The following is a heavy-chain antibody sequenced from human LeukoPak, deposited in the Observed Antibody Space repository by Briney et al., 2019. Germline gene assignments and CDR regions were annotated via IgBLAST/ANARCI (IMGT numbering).Heavy chain of an antibody. Sequence: GRSLRLSCAASGFTFSSYGMHWVRQAPGKGLEWVAVIWYDGSNKYYADSVKGRFTISRDNSKNTLYLQMNSLRAEDTAVYYCARANMYSSSWYLGVVRQYYYYGMDVWGQGTTVTVSS. CDR2: IWYDGSNK. CDR1: GFTFSSYG. J-gene: IGHJ6*02. D-gene: IGHD6-13*01. V-gene: IGHV3-33*01. CDR3: ARANMYSSSWYLGVVRQYYYYGMDV.